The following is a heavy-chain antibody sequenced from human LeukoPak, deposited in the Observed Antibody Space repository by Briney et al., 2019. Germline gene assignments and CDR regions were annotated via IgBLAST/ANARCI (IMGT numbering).Heavy chain of an antibody. D-gene: IGHD3-10*01. V-gene: IGHV5-51*01. CDR3: SRRHYFGSGVTDY. CDR2: IHPSNSET. Sequence: KPGESLKIACKDSGYSFSDYWIGWARQMPGKGLEWMGIIHPSNSETQYGPSFQGQVTISADTSISTAYLQWTSLKASDTAMYYCSRRHYFGSGVTDYWGQGTLVTVSS. J-gene: IGHJ4*02. CDR1: GYSFSDYW.